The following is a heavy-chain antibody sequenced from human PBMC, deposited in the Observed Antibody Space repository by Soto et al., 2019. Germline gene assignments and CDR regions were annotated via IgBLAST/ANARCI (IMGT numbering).Heavy chain of an antibody. CDR2: ISYDGSNK. CDR1: GFTFSSYA. CDR3: ARAEVQLERRPADYYYYGMDV. V-gene: IGHV3-30-3*01. D-gene: IGHD1-1*01. Sequence: GGSLRLSCAASGFTFSSYAMHWVRQAPGKGLEWVAVISYDGSNKYYADSVKGRFTISRDNSKNTLYLQMNSLRAEDTAVYYCARAEVQLERRPADYYYYGMDVWGQGTTVTVSS. J-gene: IGHJ6*02.